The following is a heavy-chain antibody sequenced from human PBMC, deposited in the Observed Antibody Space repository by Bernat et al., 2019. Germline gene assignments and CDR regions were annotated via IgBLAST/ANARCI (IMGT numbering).Heavy chain of an antibody. CDR3: AREPSTVTTVYFQH. D-gene: IGHD4-17*01. CDR2: IKQDGSEK. V-gene: IGHV3-7*03. J-gene: IGHJ1*01. CDR1: GFTFSSYW. Sequence: EVQLVESGGGLVQPGGSLRLSCAASGFTFSSYWMSWVRQAPGKGLEWVANIKQDGSEKYYVDSVKGRFTISRDNAKNSLYLQMNSLRAEDTAVYYCAREPSTVTTVYFQHWGQGTLVTVSS.